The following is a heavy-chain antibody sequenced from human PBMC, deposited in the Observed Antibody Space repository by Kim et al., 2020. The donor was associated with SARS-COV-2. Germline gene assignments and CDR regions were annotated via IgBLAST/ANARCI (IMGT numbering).Heavy chain of an antibody. D-gene: IGHD6-19*01. CDR2: IKNTGRRT. V-gene: IGHV4-59*01. CDR1: VGSISSDY. CDR3: ARIPDITGWPFDS. Sequence: SETLSLTCTVSVGSISSDYWTWIRQPPGKGLEWIGYIKNTGRRTNYNPSLRGRVAMLVDPSESHSSLMLSSVTAADTAVYFCARIPDITGWPFDSWGQGILVTVSS. J-gene: IGHJ4*02.